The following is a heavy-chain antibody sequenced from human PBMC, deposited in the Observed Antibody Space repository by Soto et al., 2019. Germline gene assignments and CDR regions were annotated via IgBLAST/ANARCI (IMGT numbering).Heavy chain of an antibody. CDR3: ARGGYFDWLGIH. D-gene: IGHD3-9*01. J-gene: IGHJ4*02. CDR1: GGSISSGDYY. Sequence: QVQLQESGPGLVKPSQTLSLTCTVSGGSISSGDYYWSWIRQPPGKGLEWIGYIYYSGSTYYNPSINSRVTLSVDTSKNQFALKLSSVTAADTAVYYCARGGYFDWLGIHWGQGTLVPVSS. V-gene: IGHV4-30-4*01. CDR2: IYYSGST.